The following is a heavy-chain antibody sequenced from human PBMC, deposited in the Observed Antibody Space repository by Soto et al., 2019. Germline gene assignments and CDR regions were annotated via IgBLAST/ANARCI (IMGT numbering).Heavy chain of an antibody. Sequence: GGSLRLSCAASGFTFSSYAMSWVRQAPGKGLEWVSAISGSGGSTYYADSVKGRFTISRDNSKNTLYLQMNSLRAEDTAVYYCAKDIGYCSSTSCYTQAPFDYWGQGTLVTV. V-gene: IGHV3-23*01. CDR2: ISGSGGST. J-gene: IGHJ4*02. CDR3: AKDIGYCSSTSCYTQAPFDY. CDR1: GFTFSSYA. D-gene: IGHD2-2*02.